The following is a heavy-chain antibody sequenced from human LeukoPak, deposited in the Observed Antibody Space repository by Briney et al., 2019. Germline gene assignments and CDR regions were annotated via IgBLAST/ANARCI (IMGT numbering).Heavy chain of an antibody. J-gene: IGHJ6*03. CDR3: ARRRLYYYYMDV. CDR1: GGSFSGYY. Sequence: PSETLSLTCTVYGGSFSGYYWSWTRQPPGKGLEWIGEINHSGSTNYNPSLKSRLTISVDTSKNQFSLKLSSVTAADTAVYHCARRRLYYYYMDVWGKGTTVTISS. V-gene: IGHV4-34*01. CDR2: INHSGST.